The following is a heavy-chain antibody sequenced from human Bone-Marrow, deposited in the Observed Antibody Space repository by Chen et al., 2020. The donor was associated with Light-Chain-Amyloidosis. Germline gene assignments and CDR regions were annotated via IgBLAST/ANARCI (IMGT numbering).Heavy chain of an antibody. V-gene: IGHV4-34*01. CDR2: VTHTGST. Sequence: QVQLQQWGAGLLKPSETLSFTCAVYCGSFSAYYWSWVRQPPGKGLEWIGEVTHTGSTSYNPSVESRVTMSLDISKNQFSLKLTSVTAADTAVYYCARNGHYSIDSWGQGTLVTVSS. D-gene: IGHD2-15*01. CDR1: CGSFSAYY. J-gene: IGHJ4*02. CDR3: ARNGHYSIDS.